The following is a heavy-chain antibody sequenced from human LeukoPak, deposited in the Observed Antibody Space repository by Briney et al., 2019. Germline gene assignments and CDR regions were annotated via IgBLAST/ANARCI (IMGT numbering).Heavy chain of an antibody. CDR2: ISGSGGST. D-gene: IGHD3-22*01. J-gene: IGHJ4*02. CDR3: AKDLGYYDTGAQGY. Sequence: GGSLRLSCAASGFTFSSYAMSWVRQAPGEGLEWGSAISGSGGSTYYADSVKGRFTISRDNSKNTLYLQMNSLRAEDTAVYYCAKDLGYYDTGAQGYWGQGTLVTVSS. V-gene: IGHV3-23*01. CDR1: GFTFSSYA.